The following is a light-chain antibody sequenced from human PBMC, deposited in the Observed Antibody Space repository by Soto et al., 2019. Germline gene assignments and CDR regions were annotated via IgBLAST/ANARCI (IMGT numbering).Light chain of an antibody. V-gene: IGLV2-8*01. CDR1: SSDVGGYNF. CDR2: EVS. CDR3: SSYAGSNFVV. Sequence: QSALTQPPSAPGSPGQSVTISCTGTSSDVGGYNFVSWYQQHPGKAPKLVIYEVSKRPSGVPDRFSGSKSGNTASLTVSGLQAEDEADYYCSSYAGSNFVVFGGGTQLTVL. J-gene: IGLJ2*01.